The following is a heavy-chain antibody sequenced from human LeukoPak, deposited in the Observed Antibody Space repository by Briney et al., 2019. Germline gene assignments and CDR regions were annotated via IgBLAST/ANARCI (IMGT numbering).Heavy chain of an antibody. D-gene: IGHD3-22*01. J-gene: IGHJ4*02. CDR3: ARDPQYSYDDSGTFDS. Sequence: PGGSLRLSCAASGFTFSGYAMHWVRQAPGKGLEWVAVISYDGSNKYYADSVKGRFTVSRDNAKNSLYLQMNTLRAEDTAVYYCARDPQYSYDDSGTFDSWGQGTLVTVSS. CDR1: GFTFSGYA. V-gene: IGHV3-30-3*01. CDR2: ISYDGSNK.